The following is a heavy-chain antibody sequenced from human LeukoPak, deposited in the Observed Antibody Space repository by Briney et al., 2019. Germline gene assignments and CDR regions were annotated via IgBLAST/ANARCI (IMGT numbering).Heavy chain of an antibody. CDR1: GFTFSSYA. CDR3: ARALGRVQLWGILVY. J-gene: IGHJ4*02. Sequence: GSLRLSCAASGFTFSSYAMHWVRQAPGKGLEWVAVISYDGSNKYYADSVKGRFTISRDNSKNTLYLQMNSLRAKDTAVYYCARALGRVQLWGILVYWGQGTLVTVSS. V-gene: IGHV3-30-3*01. CDR2: ISYDGSNK. D-gene: IGHD5-18*01.